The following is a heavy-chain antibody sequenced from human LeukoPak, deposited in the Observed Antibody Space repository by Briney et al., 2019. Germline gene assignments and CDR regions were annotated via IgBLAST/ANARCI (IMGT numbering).Heavy chain of an antibody. V-gene: IGHV3-53*01. J-gene: IGHJ6*02. CDR1: GFTFSSNY. D-gene: IGHD2-2*01. CDR3: ARDPVLPCSSTSCPRDYYYYGMDV. Sequence: GGSLRLSCAASGFTFSSNYMSWVRQAPGKGLEWVSVIYSGGSTYYADSVKGRFTISRDNSKNTLYLQMNSLRAEDTAVYYCARDPVLPCSSTSCPRDYYYYGMDVWGQGTTVTVSS. CDR2: IYSGGST.